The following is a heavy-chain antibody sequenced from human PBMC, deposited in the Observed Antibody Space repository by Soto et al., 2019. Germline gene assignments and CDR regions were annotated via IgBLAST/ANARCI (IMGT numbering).Heavy chain of an antibody. CDR3: VRESGAGATSWFDP. D-gene: IGHD1-26*01. CDR2: IDRSGST. Sequence: TLSLTCAVSGASISSGGYSWGWIRQAPGKGLEWIGYIDRSGSTSYNPSLRSRVAISVDRPKNQFSLKLNSVTAADTAVYFCVRESGAGATSWFDPWGQGTRVTVSS. J-gene: IGHJ5*02. V-gene: IGHV4-30-2*01. CDR1: GASISSGGYS.